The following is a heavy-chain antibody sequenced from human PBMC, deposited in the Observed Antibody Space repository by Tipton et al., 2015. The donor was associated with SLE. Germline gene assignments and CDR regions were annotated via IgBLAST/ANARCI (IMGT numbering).Heavy chain of an antibody. Sequence: LRLSCTVSGGSISSGGYYWSWIRQHPGKGLEWIGYIYYSGSTNYNPSLKSRVTMSVDTSKNQFSLKLSSVTAADTAIYYCARDGNGYCSGGICYDYFDFWGQGTLVTVSS. V-gene: IGHV4-31*03. D-gene: IGHD2-15*01. J-gene: IGHJ4*02. CDR3: ARDGNGYCSGGICYDYFDF. CDR1: GGSISSGGYY. CDR2: IYYSGST.